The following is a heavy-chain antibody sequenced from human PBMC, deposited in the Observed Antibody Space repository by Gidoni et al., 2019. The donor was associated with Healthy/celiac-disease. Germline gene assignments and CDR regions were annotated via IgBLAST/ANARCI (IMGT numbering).Heavy chain of an antibody. J-gene: IGHJ6*03. CDR2: IYYSGST. CDR1: GGSISSYY. D-gene: IGHD6-19*01. V-gene: IGHV4-59*01. CDR3: ARVGGSSGWYLPANYYYYMDV. Sequence: QVQLQESGPGLVKPSETLSLTCTVSGGSISSYYWRWIRQPPGKGLEWIGYIYYSGSTNYNPSLKSRVTISVDTSKNQFSLKLSSVTAADTAVYYCARVGGSSGWYLPANYYYYMDVWGKGTTVTVSS.